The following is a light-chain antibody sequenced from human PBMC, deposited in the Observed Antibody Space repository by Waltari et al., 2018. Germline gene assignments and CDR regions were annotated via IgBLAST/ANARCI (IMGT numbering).Light chain of an antibody. CDR2: DLT. CDR3: SSFTSSSTLV. CDR1: ISDVGGYNY. J-gene: IGLJ1*01. Sequence: QSALTQPVSVSGSPGQSITISCTGTISDVGGYNYVAWYQQHPGKAPNLWIYDLTNRPSGFSNPFSASKSGNTASLTISRLQAEDEADYHCSSFTSSSTLVFGTGTKVTVL. V-gene: IGLV2-14*03.